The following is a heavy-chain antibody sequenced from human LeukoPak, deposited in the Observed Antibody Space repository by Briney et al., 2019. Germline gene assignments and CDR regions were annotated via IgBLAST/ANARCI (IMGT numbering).Heavy chain of an antibody. V-gene: IGHV1-69*13. CDR3: AAVKASSTSTYYYYGMDV. J-gene: IGHJ6*02. D-gene: IGHD2-2*01. Sequence: SVQVSCKASGYTFTNYGISWVRQAPGQGLEWMGGIIPIFGTANYAQKFQGSVTITADESTSTAYMKLSSLRSEDTAVYYCAAVKASSTSTYYYYGMDVWGQGTTVTVSS. CDR1: GYTFTNYG. CDR2: IIPIFGTA.